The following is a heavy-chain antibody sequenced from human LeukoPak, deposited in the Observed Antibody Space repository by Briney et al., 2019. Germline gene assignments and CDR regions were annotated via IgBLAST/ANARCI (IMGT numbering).Heavy chain of an antibody. D-gene: IGHD6-6*01. Sequence: PSETLSLTCAVSGGSISSNSYYWGWIRQPPGKGLEWIGSIYYSGSTYYNPSLKSRVTISVDTSKNQFSLKLSSVTAADTAVYYCARLSSLANIAARGRTWLDPWGQGSLVTVSS. J-gene: IGHJ5*02. V-gene: IGHV4-39*07. CDR3: ARLSSLANIAARGRTWLDP. CDR1: GGSISSNSYY. CDR2: IYYSGST.